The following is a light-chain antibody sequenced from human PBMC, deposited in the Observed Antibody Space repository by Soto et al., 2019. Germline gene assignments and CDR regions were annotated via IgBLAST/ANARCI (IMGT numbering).Light chain of an antibody. J-gene: IGKJ4*01. CDR2: WAS. Sequence: DIVMTQSPDSLAVSLGERATINCKSSQSVLYNSNNKNYLAWYQQKPGQSPKLLISWASTREFGVPDRFSGSGSGTDFTLTISRLQAEDVAVYYCQQYYSIPLTFGGGTKVEIK. CDR3: QQYYSIPLT. CDR1: QSVLYNSNNKNY. V-gene: IGKV4-1*01.